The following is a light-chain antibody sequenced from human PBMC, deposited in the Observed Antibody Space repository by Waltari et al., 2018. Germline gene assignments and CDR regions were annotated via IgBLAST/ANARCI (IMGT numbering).Light chain of an antibody. CDR2: DAS. J-gene: IGKJ4*01. CDR1: QSVASY. V-gene: IGKV3-11*01. Sequence: EIVLTQSPVTLSLSPGERATLSCRASQSVASYLAWYQQKPGQAPRLLIYDASNRATGIPDRFSGSGSGTDFTLTISSLEPEDFAVYYCQQRGGWPLTFGGGTKVEIK. CDR3: QQRGGWPLT.